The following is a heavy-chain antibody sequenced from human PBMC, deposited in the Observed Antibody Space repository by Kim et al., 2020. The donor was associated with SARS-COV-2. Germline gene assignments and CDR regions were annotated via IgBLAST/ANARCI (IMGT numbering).Heavy chain of an antibody. CDR2: ISPDETRT. CDR3: GRDLFGLRDY. J-gene: IGHJ4*02. Sequence: GGSLRLSCAASGLTFSDYWMHWVRHAPGKGLMWVSHISPDETRTNYADSLKGRFTISRDNAKNTLYLQMNSLTADDTAVYYCGRDLFGLRDYWGQGTLVT. V-gene: IGHV3-74*01. D-gene: IGHD3-10*01. CDR1: GLTFSDYW.